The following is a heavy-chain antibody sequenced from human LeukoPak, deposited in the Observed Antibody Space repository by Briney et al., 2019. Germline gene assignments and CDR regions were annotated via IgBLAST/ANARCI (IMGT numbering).Heavy chain of an antibody. Sequence: GGSLRLSCAASGFTFSSNWMHWVRQATEKGLVWVSRINEDGSTTNYADSVKGRSTIFRDNAKNTLYLQMNSLRAEDTAVYYCVRDLGGRSGHWGQGTLVTVSS. V-gene: IGHV3-74*01. CDR1: GFTFSSNW. CDR3: VRDLGGRSGH. D-gene: IGHD1-26*01. J-gene: IGHJ4*02. CDR2: INEDGSTT.